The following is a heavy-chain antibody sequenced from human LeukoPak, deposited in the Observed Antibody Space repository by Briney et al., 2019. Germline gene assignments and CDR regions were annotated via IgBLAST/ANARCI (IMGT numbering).Heavy chain of an antibody. D-gene: IGHD2-2*01. Sequence: PGGSLRLSCAASGFTFSSYAMSWVRQAPGKGLEWVSAISGSGGSTYYADSVKGRFTISRDNSKNTLYLQMNSLRAEDTAVYYCAKTVSIVVVPAAYMDVWGKGTTVTVSS. V-gene: IGHV3-23*01. CDR1: GFTFSSYA. J-gene: IGHJ6*03. CDR3: AKTVSIVVVPAAYMDV. CDR2: ISGSGGST.